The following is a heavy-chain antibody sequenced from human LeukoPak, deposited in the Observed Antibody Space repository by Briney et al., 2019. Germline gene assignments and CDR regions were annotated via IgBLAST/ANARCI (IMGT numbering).Heavy chain of an antibody. D-gene: IGHD3-16*01. CDR3: AREVWAGATRWFDP. J-gene: IGHJ5*02. CDR1: GYSISSGYY. CDR2: IYHSGST. V-gene: IGHV4-38-2*02. Sequence: PSETLSLTCAVSGYSISSGYYWGWIRQPPGKGLEWIGSIYHSGSTYYNPSLKSRVTISVDTSKNQFSLKLSSVTAADTAVYYCAREVWAGATRWFDPWGQGTLVTVSS.